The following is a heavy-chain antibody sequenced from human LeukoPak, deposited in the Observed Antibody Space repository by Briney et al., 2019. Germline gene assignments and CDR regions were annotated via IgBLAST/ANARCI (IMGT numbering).Heavy chain of an antibody. V-gene: IGHV1-69*05. CDR3: ARGLGYYYDSSGYYDNWFDP. D-gene: IGHD3-22*01. CDR2: IIPIFGTA. CDR1: GGTFSSYA. Sequence: ASVKVSCKASGGTFSSYAISWVRQAPGQGLEWMGGIIPIFGTANYAQKFQGRVTITTDESTSTAYMELSSLRSEDTAVYYCARGLGYYYDSSGYYDNWFDPWGQGTLVTVSS. J-gene: IGHJ5*02.